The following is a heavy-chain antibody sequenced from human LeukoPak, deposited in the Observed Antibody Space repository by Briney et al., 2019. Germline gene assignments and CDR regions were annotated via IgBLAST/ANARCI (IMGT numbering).Heavy chain of an antibody. D-gene: IGHD2-2*01. J-gene: IGHJ5*02. V-gene: IGHV3-23*01. CDR1: GFTFSSYA. CDR2: ISGSGGST. Sequence: GGSLRLSCAASGFTFSSYAMSWVRQAPGKGLEWVSAISGSGGSTYYADSVKGRFTVSRDNSKNTLYLQMNSLRAEDTAVYYCAKPGVPAATWGWFDPWGQGTLVTVSS. CDR3: AKPGVPAATWGWFDP.